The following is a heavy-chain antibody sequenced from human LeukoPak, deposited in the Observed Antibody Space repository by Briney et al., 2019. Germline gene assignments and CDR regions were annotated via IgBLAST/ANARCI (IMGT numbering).Heavy chain of an antibody. CDR3: AKDNRYDYIWGTYRPNDY. CDR1: GFTFSYFG. Sequence: GGSLRLSCAASGFTFSYFGTYWLRQAPGKGLEWVAFIRSDGSNKYYTDSVKGRFTISRDNSKNTLYLQMNSLRAEDTALYYCAKDNRYDYIWGTYRPNDYWGQGTLVIVSS. D-gene: IGHD3-16*02. CDR2: IRSDGSNK. V-gene: IGHV3-30*02. J-gene: IGHJ4*02.